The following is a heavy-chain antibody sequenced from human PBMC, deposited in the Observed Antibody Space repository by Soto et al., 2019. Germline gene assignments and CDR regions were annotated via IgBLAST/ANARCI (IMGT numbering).Heavy chain of an antibody. CDR1: GFTFSSYW. D-gene: IGHD3-10*01. CDR2: IKQDGSEK. CDR3: ARDSSMVRGVIIHNYYYYGMDV. Sequence: GGSLRLSCAASGFTFSSYWMSWVRQAPGKGLEWVANIKQDGSEKYYVDSVKGRFTISRDNAKNSLYLQMNSLRAEDTAVYYCARDSSMVRGVIIHNYYYYGMDVWGQGTTVTVSS. V-gene: IGHV3-7*05. J-gene: IGHJ6*02.